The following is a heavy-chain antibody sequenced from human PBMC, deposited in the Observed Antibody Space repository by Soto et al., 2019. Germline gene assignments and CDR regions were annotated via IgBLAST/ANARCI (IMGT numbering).Heavy chain of an antibody. CDR1: GYTLTNYA. J-gene: IGHJ4*02. D-gene: IGHD2-15*01. CDR3: ASDCTGGSCFCIY. Sequence: QVQLVQSAAEVKKPGASVKVSCKASGYTLTNYAISWVRQAPGQGPEWMGWINTYNGNSNYAQKFQGRVTMTTDTXTNTAYMELRSLTSDDTAVYYCASDCTGGSCFCIYWGQGTLVTVSS. V-gene: IGHV1-18*01. CDR2: INTYNGNS.